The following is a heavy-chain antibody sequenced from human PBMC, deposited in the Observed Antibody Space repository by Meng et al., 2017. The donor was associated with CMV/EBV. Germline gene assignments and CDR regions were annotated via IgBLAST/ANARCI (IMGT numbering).Heavy chain of an antibody. V-gene: IGHV2-5*01. J-gene: IGHJ6*02. CDR2: IYWNDDK. CDR1: GFSLSTSGVG. D-gene: IGHD6-13*01. Sequence: SGPTLVKPPQTLTLTCTFSGFSLSTSGVGVGWIRQPPGKALAWLALIYWNDDKRYSPSLKGRLTITKDTSKNQVVLTMTNTDPVDTATYYCAHLIAAAGAYYYYYGMDVWGQGTTVTVSS. CDR3: AHLIAAAGAYYYYYGMDV.